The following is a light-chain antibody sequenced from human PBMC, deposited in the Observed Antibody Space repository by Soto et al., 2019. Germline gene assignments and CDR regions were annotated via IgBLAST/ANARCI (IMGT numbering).Light chain of an antibody. CDR1: QSVSSN. CDR2: GAS. Sequence: EIVMTQSPATLSVSPGERATLSCRASQSVSSNLAWNQQKPGQAPRLLIYGASTRATGIPARFSGSGSGTEFTLTISSLLSEDFAVYYCQQYNSWPPITFGQGTRLEIK. V-gene: IGKV3-15*01. J-gene: IGKJ5*01. CDR3: QQYNSWPPIT.